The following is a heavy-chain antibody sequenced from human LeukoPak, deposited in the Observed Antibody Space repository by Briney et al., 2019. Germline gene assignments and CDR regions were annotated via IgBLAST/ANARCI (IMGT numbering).Heavy chain of an antibody. CDR3: ARSIAVAGTATDY. Sequence: GGSLRLSCAASGFTFSNYGMLWVRQAPGEGLEWVALISYDGSAKYYGDSLKGRFTISRDNSKNTLFLQMNSLGAEDTAVYYCARSIAVAGTATDYWGQGTLVTVSS. CDR2: ISYDGSAK. D-gene: IGHD6-19*01. J-gene: IGHJ4*02. V-gene: IGHV3-33*05. CDR1: GFTFSNYG.